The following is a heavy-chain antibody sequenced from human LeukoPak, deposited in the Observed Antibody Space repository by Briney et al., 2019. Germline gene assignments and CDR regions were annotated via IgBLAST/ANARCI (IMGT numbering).Heavy chain of an antibody. CDR1: GGSISSSTHY. V-gene: IGHV4-39*01. CDR2: IYYSGST. Sequence: PSETLSLTCTVSGGSISSSTHYASLIRQPPGKGLEWIGSIYYSGSTYYNPSLKSRVTISVDTSKNQFSLKLSSVTAADTAVYYCARLPRGGRPPMISLYYYMDVWGKGTTVIVSS. CDR3: ARLPRGGRPPMISLYYYMDV. J-gene: IGHJ6*03. D-gene: IGHD3/OR15-3a*01.